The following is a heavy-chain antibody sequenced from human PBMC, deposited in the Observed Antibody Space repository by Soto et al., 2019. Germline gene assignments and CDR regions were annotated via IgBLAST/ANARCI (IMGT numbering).Heavy chain of an antibody. CDR3: ARGQRFSDWFDP. CDR1: GGAINSYY. J-gene: IGHJ5*02. D-gene: IGHD3-3*01. Sequence: PSETLSLTCTVSGGAINSYYWTWIRQPAGKGLEWIGRIYSSGSTKYNPSLQSRVTKSLDTSKNQFSLRLTSVTAADTAVYYCARGQRFSDWFDPWGQGTLVTVSS. V-gene: IGHV4-4*07. CDR2: IYSSGST.